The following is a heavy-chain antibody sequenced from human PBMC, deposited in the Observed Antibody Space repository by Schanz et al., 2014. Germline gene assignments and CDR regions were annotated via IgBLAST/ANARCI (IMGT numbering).Heavy chain of an antibody. CDR1: GFTFSDYY. CDR2: ISNSGNTI. CDR3: ARRYSGRYCFDY. D-gene: IGHD1-26*01. J-gene: IGHJ4*02. V-gene: IGHV3-11*04. Sequence: QVQLVESGGGLVKPGGSLRLSCAASGFTFSDYYMNWIRQAPGKGLEWVSYISNSGNTIYYADSVKGRFTISRDNAKNSLSLQMDRLRDEDTAVYYCARRYSGRYCFDYWGQGTLVAVSS.